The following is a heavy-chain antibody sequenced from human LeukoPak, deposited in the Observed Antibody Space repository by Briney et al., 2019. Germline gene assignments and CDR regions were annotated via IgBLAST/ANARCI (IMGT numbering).Heavy chain of an antibody. CDR3: TSVGGYQLPKFDY. CDR1: GFNFKTYA. J-gene: IGHJ4*02. Sequence: GGSLRLSCAASGFNFKTYAMYWVRQAPGKGLEWISYISSSSSTIYYADSVKGRFSISRDNAKNSVYLEMNSPGDEDTAVYYCTSVGGYQLPKFDYWGRRTLVTVSS. D-gene: IGHD2-2*01. V-gene: IGHV3-48*02. CDR2: ISSSSSTI.